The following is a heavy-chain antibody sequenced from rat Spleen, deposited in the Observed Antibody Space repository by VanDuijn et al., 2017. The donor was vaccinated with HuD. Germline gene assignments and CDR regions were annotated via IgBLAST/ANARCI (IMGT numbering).Heavy chain of an antibody. J-gene: IGHJ2*01. V-gene: IGHV5S13*01. CDR2: ISPSGGAT. Sequence: EVQLVESGGDLVQPGRSLKLSCAASGFTFRNYDMAWVRQAPTMGLEWVTSISPSGGATYYRDSVKGRFTVTRDNAQNTLYLQMNSLGSEDTSTYYWTRGLGAHDYWGQGVMVTVSS. CDR3: TRGLGAHDY. CDR1: GFTFRNYD. D-gene: IGHD4-6*01.